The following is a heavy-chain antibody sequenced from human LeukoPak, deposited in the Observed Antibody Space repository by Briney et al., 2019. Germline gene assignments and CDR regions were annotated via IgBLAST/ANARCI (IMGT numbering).Heavy chain of an antibody. D-gene: IGHD3-9*01. CDR3: AKGDYDIFTGYLGFDY. Sequence: SETLSLTCTVSGGSISSYYWSWIRQPAGKGLEWIGRIYTSGSTNYNPSLKSRVTMSVDTSKNQFSLKLSSVTAADTAVYYCAKGDYDIFTGYLGFDYWGQGTLVTVPS. J-gene: IGHJ4*02. V-gene: IGHV4-4*07. CDR1: GGSISSYY. CDR2: IYTSGST.